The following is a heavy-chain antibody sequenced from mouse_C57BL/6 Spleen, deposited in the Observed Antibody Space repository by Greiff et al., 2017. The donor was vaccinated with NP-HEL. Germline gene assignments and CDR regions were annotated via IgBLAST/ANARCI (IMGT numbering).Heavy chain of an antibody. J-gene: IGHJ4*01. V-gene: IGHV1-26*01. D-gene: IGHD1-1*01. Sequence: EVQLQQSGPELVKPGASVKISCKASGYTFTDYYMNWVKQSHGKSLEWIGDINPNNGGTSYNQKFKGKATLTVDKSSSTAYMELRSLTSEDSAVYYCARSGTTVVPYYYAMDYWGQGTSVTVSS. CDR2: INPNNGGT. CDR1: GYTFTDYY. CDR3: ARSGTTVVPYYYAMDY.